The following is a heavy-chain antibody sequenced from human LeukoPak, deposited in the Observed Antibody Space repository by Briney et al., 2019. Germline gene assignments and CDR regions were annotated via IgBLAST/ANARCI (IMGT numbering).Heavy chain of an antibody. J-gene: IGHJ4*01. V-gene: IGHV3-23*01. CDR1: GFTFSTYP. CDR3: ARPISGSNGISNY. D-gene: IGHD2-8*01. CDR2: IVGRVGGT. Sequence: PGRSLRLSCAAAGFTFSTYPMTWVRQAPGKGLEWVSSIVGRVGGTYYADSVKGRFTISRDNSRNTLYLQMNSLRTADTAIYFCARPISGSNGISNYWGHGTLVTVSS.